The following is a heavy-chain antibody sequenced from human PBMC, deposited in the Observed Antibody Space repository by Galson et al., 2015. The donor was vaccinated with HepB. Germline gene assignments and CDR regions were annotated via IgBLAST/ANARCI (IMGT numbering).Heavy chain of an antibody. CDR3: ARDPGIVGATLTAYPDY. CDR1: GFTFSNYN. J-gene: IGHJ4*02. Sequence: SLRLSCAASGFTFSNYNMNWVRQAPGKGLEWVSSISSSGSYIFYADSVKGRFTISRDNAKNTLYLQMNSLRAEDTAVYYCARDPGIVGATLTAYPDYWGQGTLVTVSS. CDR2: ISSSGSYI. D-gene: IGHD1-26*01. V-gene: IGHV3-21*01.